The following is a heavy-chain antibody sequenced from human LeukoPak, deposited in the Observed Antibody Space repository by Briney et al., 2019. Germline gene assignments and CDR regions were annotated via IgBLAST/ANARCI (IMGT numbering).Heavy chain of an antibody. V-gene: IGHV3-23*01. Sequence: GGTLRLSCAASGFTFSAYGMTWVRRAPGKGLEWVSHISDRGGNTYYADPVQGRFTISRDNSKNTLYLQMNSLRAEDTAVYYCANTRGGRFLEWLSNWGQGTLVTVSS. CDR2: ISDRGGNT. CDR1: GFTFSAYG. CDR3: ANTRGGRFLEWLSN. D-gene: IGHD3-3*01. J-gene: IGHJ4*02.